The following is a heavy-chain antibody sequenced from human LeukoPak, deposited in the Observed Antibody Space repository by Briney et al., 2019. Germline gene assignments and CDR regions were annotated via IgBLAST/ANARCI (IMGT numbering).Heavy chain of an antibody. Sequence: GRSLRLSCAASGFTFSSYGMHWVRQDPGKGLEWVAVIWYDGSNKYYADSVKGRYTISRDNARNSLYLQMNSLRAEDTAVYYCARYADYGDDYFDYWGQGTLVTVSS. J-gene: IGHJ4*02. CDR3: ARYADYGDDYFDY. CDR2: IWYDGSNK. D-gene: IGHD4-17*01. V-gene: IGHV3-33*03. CDR1: GFTFSSYG.